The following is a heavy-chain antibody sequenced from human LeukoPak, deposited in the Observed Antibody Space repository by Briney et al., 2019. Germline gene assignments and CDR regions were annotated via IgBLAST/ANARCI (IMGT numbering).Heavy chain of an antibody. J-gene: IGHJ3*02. CDR2: ISCYDGET. V-gene: IGHV1-18*01. CDR1: GYTFRSHG. Sequence: GASVKVSCKASGYTFRSHGISWVRQAPGQGLEWMGWISCYDGETKYAQKFQGRVTMTTDTSTSTAYMELRSLRSDDTALYYCAKDVEDYGDYVGAFDIWGQGTMVTVSS. CDR3: AKDVEDYGDYVGAFDI. D-gene: IGHD4-17*01.